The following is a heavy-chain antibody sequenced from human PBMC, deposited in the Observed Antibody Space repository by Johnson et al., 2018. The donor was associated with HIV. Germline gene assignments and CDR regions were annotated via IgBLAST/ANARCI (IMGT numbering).Heavy chain of an antibody. CDR1: GFTFSDYY. V-gene: IGHV3-23*04. CDR2: ISGSGDST. Sequence: MLLVESGGNVVQPGGSLRLSCAASGFTFSDYYMSWIRQAPGKGLEWVSIISGSGDSTYYADSVKGRFTISRDNSKNTLYLQMNTLRAEDTAVYYCVKVQDEWFRALGAFDIWGQGTMVTVSS. D-gene: IGHD3-10*01. J-gene: IGHJ3*02. CDR3: VKVQDEWFRALGAFDI.